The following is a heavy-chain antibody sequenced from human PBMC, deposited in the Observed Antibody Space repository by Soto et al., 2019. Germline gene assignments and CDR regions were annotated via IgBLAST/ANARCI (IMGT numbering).Heavy chain of an antibody. CDR1: GFTFSSYW. D-gene: IGHD2-2*01. Sequence: EVQLVESGGGLVQPGGSLRLSCAASGFTFSSYWMHWVRQAPGTGLVWVSRINPDGSSTTYADSVKGRFTISRDNAKNTLFLQMDSLRAEDTAVYYCARDHTVILPAAPGSPAEFHYYGMDVWGQGTTVTVSS. V-gene: IGHV3-74*01. J-gene: IGHJ6*02. CDR3: ARDHTVILPAAPGSPAEFHYYGMDV. CDR2: INPDGSST.